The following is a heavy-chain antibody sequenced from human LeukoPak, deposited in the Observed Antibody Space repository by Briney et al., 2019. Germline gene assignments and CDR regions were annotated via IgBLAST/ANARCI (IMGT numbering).Heavy chain of an antibody. D-gene: IGHD4-17*01. Sequence: GGSLRLSCAASGFTVSSNYMSWVRQAPGKGLEWVSVIYSGGSTYYADSVKGRFTISRDNSKNTLYLQMNSLRAEDTAVYYCARSHYGDYGGGLVDYWGQGTLVTVSS. CDR1: GFTVSSNY. CDR2: IYSGGST. V-gene: IGHV3-66*01. CDR3: ARSHYGDYGGGLVDY. J-gene: IGHJ4*02.